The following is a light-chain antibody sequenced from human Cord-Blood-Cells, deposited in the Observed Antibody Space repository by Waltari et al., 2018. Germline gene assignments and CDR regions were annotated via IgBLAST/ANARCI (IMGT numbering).Light chain of an antibody. CDR3: QQYYSTPFT. CDR2: WAS. V-gene: IGKV4-1*01. CDR1: QRVLFRSKNKNY. J-gene: IGKJ3*01. Sequence: DIVMTQSPDSLAVSLGERATLNCKPSQRVLFRSKNKNYLAGYQQKPGQPPKLLIYWASTRESGVPDRFSGSGSGADFTLTISSLQAEDVAVYCCQQYYSTPFTFGPGTKVDIK.